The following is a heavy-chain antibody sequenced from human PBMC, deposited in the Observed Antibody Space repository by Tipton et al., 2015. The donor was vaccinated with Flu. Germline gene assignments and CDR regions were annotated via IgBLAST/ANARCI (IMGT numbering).Heavy chain of an antibody. CDR3: ASYGTRTFDY. D-gene: IGHD1-1*01. J-gene: IGHJ4*02. CDR2: IRYDGNNK. CDR1: GFTFISYD. Sequence: GSLRLSCVASGFTFISYDMHWVRQAPGKGLEWVASIRYDGNNKYYADSVKGRFTISRDNSKHTLYLQMNSLRAEDTAVYYCASYGTRTFDYWGQGTLVTVSS. V-gene: IGHV3-30*02.